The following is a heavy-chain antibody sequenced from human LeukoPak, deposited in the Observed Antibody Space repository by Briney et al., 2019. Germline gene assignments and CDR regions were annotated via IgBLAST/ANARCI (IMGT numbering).Heavy chain of an antibody. Sequence: PSETLSLTCTVSGGSISSYYWSWVRQAPGKGLEWVANIKQDGSEKYYVDSVKGRFTISRDNAKNSLYLQMNSLRAEDTAVYYCARDVLDSYGHWGQGTLVTVSS. CDR2: IKQDGSEK. D-gene: IGHD5-18*01. V-gene: IGHV3-7*03. J-gene: IGHJ4*02. CDR1: GGSISSYY. CDR3: ARDVLDSYGH.